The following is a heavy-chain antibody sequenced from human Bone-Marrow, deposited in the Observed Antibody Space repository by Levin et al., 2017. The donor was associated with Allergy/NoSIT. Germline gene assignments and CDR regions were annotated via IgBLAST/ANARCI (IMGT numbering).Heavy chain of an antibody. V-gene: IGHV3-7*04. Sequence: GGSLRLSCAASGFTFSSYWMSWVRQAPGKGLECVANIKEDGSEQYYVDSVKGRFTISRDNAKNSLYLQMNSLRAEDTAVFYCAREGVGEIVGTIDYWGQGTLVTVSS. CDR1: GFTFSSYW. CDR2: IKEDGSEQ. J-gene: IGHJ4*02. D-gene: IGHD1-26*01. CDR3: AREGVGEIVGTIDY.